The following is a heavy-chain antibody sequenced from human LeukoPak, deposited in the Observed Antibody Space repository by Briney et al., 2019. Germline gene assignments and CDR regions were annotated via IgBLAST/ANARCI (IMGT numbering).Heavy chain of an antibody. CDR3: ARAGISSTGLNFDY. Sequence: SQSLSLTCTVSGGSISSGSYYWSWIRQPAGKGLEWIGRIYASGSTNYNPSLKSRVTISVDTSKNQFSLKLSSVTAADTAVYYCARAGISSTGLNFDYWGQGTLVTVSS. D-gene: IGHD6-13*01. CDR1: GGSISSGSYY. CDR2: IYASGST. V-gene: IGHV4-61*02. J-gene: IGHJ4*02.